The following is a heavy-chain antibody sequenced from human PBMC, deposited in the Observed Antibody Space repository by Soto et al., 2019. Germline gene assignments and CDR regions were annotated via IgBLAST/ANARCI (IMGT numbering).Heavy chain of an antibody. CDR3: AKGADYDFWSGYSYHVDY. Sequence: GGSLRLSCAASGFTFSNYAMSWVRQAPGKGLEWVSTISGSVDSTYYADSVKGRFTISRDNSKNTLYLQMNSLRAEDTAVYYCAKGADYDFWSGYSYHVDYWGLGTLVTVSS. J-gene: IGHJ4*02. V-gene: IGHV3-23*01. CDR1: GFTFSNYA. CDR2: ISGSVDST. D-gene: IGHD3-3*01.